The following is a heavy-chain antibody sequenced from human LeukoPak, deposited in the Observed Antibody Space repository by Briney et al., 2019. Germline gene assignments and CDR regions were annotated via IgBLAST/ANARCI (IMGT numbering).Heavy chain of an antibody. CDR3: ASGVRGYSYGYGMDV. CDR2: INPSGGST. Sequence: ASVKVSSKASGYTFTIYYMHWVRQAPGQGVERMGLINPSGGSTSYAQKFQGRVTMTRDTSTSTVYMELSSLRSEDTAVYYCASGVRGYSYGYGMDVWGKGTTVTVSS. V-gene: IGHV1-46*01. CDR1: GYTFTIYY. D-gene: IGHD5-18*01. J-gene: IGHJ6*04.